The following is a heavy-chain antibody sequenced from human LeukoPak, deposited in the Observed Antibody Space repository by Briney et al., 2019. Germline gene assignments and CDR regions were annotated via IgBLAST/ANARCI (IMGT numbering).Heavy chain of an antibody. CDR1: GFTFSDYY. CDR2: ISSSSSYT. V-gene: IGHV3-11*06. Sequence: GGSLRLSCAASGFTFSDYYMSWIRQAPGKGLEWVSYISSSSSYTNYADSVKGRFTISRDNAKNSLYLQMNSLRAEDAAVYYCARDPATAMGLYLFDYRGQGTLVTGSS. CDR3: ARDPATAMGLYLFDY. J-gene: IGHJ4*02. D-gene: IGHD5-18*01.